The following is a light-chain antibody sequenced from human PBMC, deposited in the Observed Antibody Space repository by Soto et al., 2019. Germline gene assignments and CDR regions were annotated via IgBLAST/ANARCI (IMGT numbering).Light chain of an antibody. CDR2: GNS. V-gene: IGLV1-40*01. CDR1: SSKIGAGYD. CDR3: QSYDRSLSGFYV. Sequence: QSVVTQTPSVSGAPRPRVTISCTWSSSKIGAGYDVHWYQQLPGTAPKLLIYGNSNRPSGVPDRFSGSKSGTSASLAITGLQAEDEADYYCQSYDRSLSGFYVFGTGTKVTVL. J-gene: IGLJ1*01.